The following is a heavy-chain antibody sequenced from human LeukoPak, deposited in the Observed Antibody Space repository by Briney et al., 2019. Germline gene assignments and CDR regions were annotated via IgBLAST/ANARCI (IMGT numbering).Heavy chain of an antibody. J-gene: IGHJ4*02. V-gene: IGHV3-23*01. Sequence: TGGSLRLSCAASGFTFSSYAMSWVRQAPGKGLEWVSAISGSGGSTYYADSVKGRFTISRDNSKNTLYLQMNSLRAEDTAVYYCARGYDFWSAYLGVDYWGQGSLVTVSS. CDR1: GFTFSSYA. CDR3: ARGYDFWSAYLGVDY. CDR2: ISGSGGST. D-gene: IGHD3-3*01.